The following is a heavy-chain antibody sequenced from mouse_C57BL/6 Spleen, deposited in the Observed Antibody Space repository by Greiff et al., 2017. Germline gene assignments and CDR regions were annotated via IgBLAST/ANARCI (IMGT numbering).Heavy chain of an antibody. CDR1: GYTFTSYW. CDR3: ARRSYYSNWRDYFDY. CDR2: IDPSDSYT. D-gene: IGHD2-5*01. V-gene: IGHV1-59*01. Sequence: VQLQQPGAELERPGTSVKLSCKASGYTFTSYWMHWVKQRPGQGLEWIGVIDPSDSYTNYNQKFKGKATLTVDTSSSTAYMQLSSLTSEDSAVYYCARRSYYSNWRDYFDYWGQGTTLTVSS. J-gene: IGHJ2*01.